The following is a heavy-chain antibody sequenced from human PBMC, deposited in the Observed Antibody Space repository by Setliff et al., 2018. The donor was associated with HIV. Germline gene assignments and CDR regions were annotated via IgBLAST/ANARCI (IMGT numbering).Heavy chain of an antibody. CDR3: AIHPRVPDYYYYGMDV. J-gene: IGHJ6*02. Sequence: SETLSLTCTVSGGSISSSSYYWGWIRRPPGKGLEWIGSIYYSGSTYYNPSLKSRVTISVDTSKNQFSLKLSSVTAADTAVYYCAIHPRVPDYYYYGMDVWGQGTTGTVSS. V-gene: IGHV4-39*01. CDR1: GGSISSSSYY. CDR2: IYYSGST.